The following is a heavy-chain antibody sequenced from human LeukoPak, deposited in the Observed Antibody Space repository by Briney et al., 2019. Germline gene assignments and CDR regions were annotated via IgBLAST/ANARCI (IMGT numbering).Heavy chain of an antibody. D-gene: IGHD3-10*01. CDR1: GFTFSSYS. Sequence: PGGSLRLSCAASGFTFSSYSMNWVRQAPGKGLEWVSSISSSSSYIYYADSVKGRFTISRDNAKNSLYLQTNSLRAEDTAVYYCAREKASGRVRGDGDLDYWGQGTLVTVSS. J-gene: IGHJ4*02. V-gene: IGHV3-21*01. CDR2: ISSSSSYI. CDR3: AREKASGRVRGDGDLDY.